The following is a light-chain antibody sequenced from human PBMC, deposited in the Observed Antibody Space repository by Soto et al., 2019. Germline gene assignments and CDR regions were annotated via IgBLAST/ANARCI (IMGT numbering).Light chain of an antibody. V-gene: IGLV2-14*03. CDR2: EVT. J-gene: IGLJ2*01. CDR1: TSDVGGYNY. CDR3: SSYTSSNTLDVL. Sequence: QSALTQPASVSGSPGQSITISCTGTTSDVGGYNYVSWYQQHPGEAPKLMIYEVTKRPSWVSDRFSGSKSGNTASLTISGLQAEDEADYYCSSYTSSNTLDVLFGGGTKLPS.